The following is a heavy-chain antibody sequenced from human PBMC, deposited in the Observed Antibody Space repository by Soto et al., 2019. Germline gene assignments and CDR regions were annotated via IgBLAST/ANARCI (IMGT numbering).Heavy chain of an antibody. V-gene: IGHV3-23*01. J-gene: IGHJ4*02. D-gene: IGHD2-21*02. Sequence: DVQLLESGGGLVQPEGSLRLSCAASGFTFSSYAMGWVRQGPGKGLEWVAVVSIGGSTHYADSVRGRFTISRDNSKNTLSLQMNSLTAEDTDVYFCAKRRGDGGHFDYWGQGALVTVSS. CDR3: AKRRGDGGHFDY. CDR2: VSIGGST. CDR1: GFTFSSYA.